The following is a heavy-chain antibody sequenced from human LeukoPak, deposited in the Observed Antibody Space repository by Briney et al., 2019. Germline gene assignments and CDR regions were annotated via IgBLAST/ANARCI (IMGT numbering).Heavy chain of an antibody. V-gene: IGHV5-51*01. CDR2: IYPGDSDT. CDR1: GYSFTTYW. CDR3: ASSKSSSWYPFYLDY. Sequence: GESLKISCKGSGYSFTTYWIGWVRQMPGKGLEWMGIIYPGDSDTRYSPSFQGQVTISADKSFSTAYLQWSSLKASDTAIYYCASSKSSSWYPFYLDYWGQGTLVTVSS. J-gene: IGHJ4*02. D-gene: IGHD6-13*01.